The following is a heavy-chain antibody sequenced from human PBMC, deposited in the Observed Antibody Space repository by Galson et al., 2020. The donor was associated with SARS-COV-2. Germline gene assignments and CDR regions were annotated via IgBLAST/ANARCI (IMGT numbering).Heavy chain of an antibody. V-gene: IGHV3-33*01. J-gene: IGHJ4*02. CDR1: GFTFSSYG. CDR3: ARDIPFGYYGSGSQPDY. D-gene: IGHD3-10*01. Sequence: GESLKISCAASGFTFSSYGMHWVRQAPGKGLEWVAVIWYDGSNKYYADSVKGRFTISRDNSKNTLYLQMNSLRAEDTAVYYCARDIPFGYYGSGSQPDYWGQGALVTVSS. CDR2: IWYDGSNK.